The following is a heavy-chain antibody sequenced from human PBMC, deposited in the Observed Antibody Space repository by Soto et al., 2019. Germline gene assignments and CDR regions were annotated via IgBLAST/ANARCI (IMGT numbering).Heavy chain of an antibody. CDR1: GYTFTSYA. Sequence: ASVKVSCKASGYTFTSYAMHWGRQAPGQRLEWMGWINAGNGNTKYSQKFQGRVTITRDTSASTAYMELSSLRSEDTAVYYCARDYSSGWYVSYYYYYGMDVWGQGTTVTVSS. D-gene: IGHD6-19*01. CDR3: ARDYSSGWYVSYYYYYGMDV. CDR2: INAGNGNT. V-gene: IGHV1-3*01. J-gene: IGHJ6*02.